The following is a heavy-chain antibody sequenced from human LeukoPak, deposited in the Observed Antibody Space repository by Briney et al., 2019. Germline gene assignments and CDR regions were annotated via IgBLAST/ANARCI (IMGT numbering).Heavy chain of an antibody. CDR3: ARLGQTYGGDY. CDR1: GYSFTTYG. D-gene: IGHD4-23*01. V-gene: IGHV5-51*01. J-gene: IGHJ4*02. CDR2: IYPGDSDT. Sequence: GESLKISCKGSGYSFTTYGIGWVRQMPGKGLEWMGIIYPGDSDTRYSPSFQGQVTLSADKSISTAYLQWGSLKASDTAMYYCARLGQTYGGDYWGQGTLVTVSS.